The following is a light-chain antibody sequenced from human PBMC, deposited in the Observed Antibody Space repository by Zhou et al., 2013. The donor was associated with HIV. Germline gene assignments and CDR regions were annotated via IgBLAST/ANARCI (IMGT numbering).Light chain of an antibody. V-gene: IGKV3-11*01. CDR2: DTS. CDR3: QQRSTWPPKYT. J-gene: IGKJ2*01. CDR1: QSISSY. Sequence: EIVLTQSPATLSLSPGERATLSCRASQSISSYLAWYQQKPGQAPRLLIYDTSNRATGIPARFSGSGPGADFTLTISSLEPEDFAVYYCQQRSTWPPKYTFGQGTKPGD.